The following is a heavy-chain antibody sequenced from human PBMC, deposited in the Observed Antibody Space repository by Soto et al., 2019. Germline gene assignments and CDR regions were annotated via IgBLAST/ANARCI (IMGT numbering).Heavy chain of an antibody. D-gene: IGHD1-1*01. Sequence: QVQLQQWGAGLLKPSETLSLTCAVYGGSVSSSSNYYWSWIRQPPGKGLEWIGEMSHSGGTHFNPSLKGRVTISVETSKNQFSLKMSSVTAADTALYYCARVERGTATTVVDAFDIWGPGTMVTVSS. V-gene: IGHV4-34*01. CDR3: ARVERGTATTVVDAFDI. CDR2: MSHSGGT. CDR1: GGSVSSSSNYY. J-gene: IGHJ3*02.